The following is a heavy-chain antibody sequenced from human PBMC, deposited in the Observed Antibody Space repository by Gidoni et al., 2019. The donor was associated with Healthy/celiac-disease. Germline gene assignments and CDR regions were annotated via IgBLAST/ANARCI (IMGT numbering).Heavy chain of an antibody. D-gene: IGHD6-13*01. CDR2: LQHDGSEK. CDR3: ARGKSSSWLYYFDY. CDR1: GVTWSSYW. J-gene: IGHJ4*02. Sequence: EVQLVESGGGGVQPGGALRLSCAAAGVTWSSYWMSWVRQAPGKGLEWVANLQHDGSEKSYVDSVKCRFTISRDNAKNSLYLQMNSLRAEDTAVYYCARGKSSSWLYYFDYWGQGTLVTVSS. V-gene: IGHV3-7*01.